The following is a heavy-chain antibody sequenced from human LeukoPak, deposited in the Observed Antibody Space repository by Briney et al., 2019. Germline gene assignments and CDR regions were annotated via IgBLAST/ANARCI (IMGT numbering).Heavy chain of an antibody. CDR1: GESFNGHY. J-gene: IGHJ4*02. V-gene: IGHV4-34*01. Sequence: PSETLSLTCAVYGESFNGHYWTWIRQPPGKGLEWIGEINHSGGTNYDPSLESRVTISVDTSKNQFSLNLNSVTAADTAVYYCARTDQKRISGSASYYRGRPVDYWGQGTLVTVSS. CDR3: ARTDQKRISGSASYYRGRPVDY. CDR2: INHSGGT. D-gene: IGHD3-10*01.